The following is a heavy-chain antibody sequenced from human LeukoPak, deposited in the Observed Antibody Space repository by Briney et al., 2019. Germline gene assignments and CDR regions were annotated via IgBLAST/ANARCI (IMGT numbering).Heavy chain of an antibody. D-gene: IGHD3-3*01. J-gene: IGHJ5*02. CDR1: GGSISSYH. Sequence: SETLSLTCTVSGGSISSYHWSWIRQPPGKGLEWIGYIYYSGSTNYNPSLKSRVTISVDTSKNQFSLKLSSVTAAGTVVYYCARVWSGYYSNWFDPWGQGTLVTVSS. V-gene: IGHV4-59*01. CDR2: IYYSGST. CDR3: ARVWSGYYSNWFDP.